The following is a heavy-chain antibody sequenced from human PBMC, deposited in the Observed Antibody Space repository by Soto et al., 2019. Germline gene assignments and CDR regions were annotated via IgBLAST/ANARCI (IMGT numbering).Heavy chain of an antibody. D-gene: IGHD6-13*01. J-gene: IGHJ6*02. CDR3: ARGSIAAAGLYYYYYGMDV. Sequence: QVQLVESGGGVVQPGRSLRLSCAASGFTFSSYAMHWVRQAPGKGLEWVAVISYDGSNKYYADSVKGRFTIFRDNSKNTLYLQMNSLRAEDTAVYYCARGSIAAAGLYYYYYGMDVWGQGTTVTVSS. CDR2: ISYDGSNK. CDR1: GFTFSSYA. V-gene: IGHV3-30-3*01.